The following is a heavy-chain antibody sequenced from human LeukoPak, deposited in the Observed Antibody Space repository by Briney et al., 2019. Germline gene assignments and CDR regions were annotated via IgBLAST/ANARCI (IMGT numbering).Heavy chain of an antibody. J-gene: IGHJ6*02. CDR1: GFTVSSNY. D-gene: IGHD3-10*01. CDR3: ASQVYYGSGSPDLYYYYYYGMDV. Sequence: PGGSLRLSCAASGFTVSSNYMSWVRQAPGKGLEWVSVIYSGGSTYYADSVKGRFTISRDNSKNTLYLQMNSLRAEDTAVYYCASQVYYGSGSPDLYYYYYYGMDVWGQGTTVTVSS. V-gene: IGHV3-66*04. CDR2: IYSGGST.